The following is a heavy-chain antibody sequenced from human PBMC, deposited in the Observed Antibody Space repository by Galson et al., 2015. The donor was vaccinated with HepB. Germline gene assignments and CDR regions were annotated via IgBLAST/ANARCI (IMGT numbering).Heavy chain of an antibody. CDR1: GYTFTSYT. Sequence: SVTVSCKASGYTFTSYTMHWVRQAPGQRLEWMGWINAGNGNTKYSQKFQGRVTITRDTSASTAYMELSSLRSEDTAVYYCARAYYYGSGSYPGSYYYYGMDVWGQGTTVTVSS. D-gene: IGHD3-10*01. CDR2: INAGNGNT. V-gene: IGHV1-3*01. CDR3: ARAYYYGSGSYPGSYYYYGMDV. J-gene: IGHJ6*02.